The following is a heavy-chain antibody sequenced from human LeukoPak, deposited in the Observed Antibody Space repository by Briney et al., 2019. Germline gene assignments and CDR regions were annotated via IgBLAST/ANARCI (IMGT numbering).Heavy chain of an antibody. J-gene: IGHJ5*02. CDR3: ARDPLVRNHPDWFDP. V-gene: IGHV1-69*05. CDR1: GYTFTSYG. CDR2: IIPIFGTA. Sequence: ASVKVSCKASGYTFTSYGISWVRQAPGQGLEWMGRIIPIFGTANYAQKFQGRVTITTDESTSTAYMELSSLRSEDTAVYYCARDPLVRNHPDWFDPWGQGTLVTVSS. D-gene: IGHD3-10*01.